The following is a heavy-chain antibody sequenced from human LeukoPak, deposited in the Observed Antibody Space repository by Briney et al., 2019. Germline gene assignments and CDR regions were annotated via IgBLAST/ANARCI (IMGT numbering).Heavy chain of an antibody. V-gene: IGHV4-59*01. J-gene: IGHJ4*02. CDR2: IYYTGST. CDR3: ARVGRYCGGDCFLDY. CDR1: GGSLSSYY. Sequence: PSETLSLTCTVSGGSLSSYYWSWIRQPPGKGLEWIGYIYYTGSTYYNPSLKSRLTISLDMSKNQFSLRLSSVTAADTAIYYCARVGRYCGGDCFLDYWGQGTLVTVSS. D-gene: IGHD2-21*02.